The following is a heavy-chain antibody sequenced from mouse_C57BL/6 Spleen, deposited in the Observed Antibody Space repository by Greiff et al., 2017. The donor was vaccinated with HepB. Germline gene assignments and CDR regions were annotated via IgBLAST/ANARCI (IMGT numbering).Heavy chain of an antibody. J-gene: IGHJ4*01. CDR3: ARSYDGYLYAMDY. D-gene: IGHD2-3*01. V-gene: IGHV1-50*01. Sequence: QVQLQQPGAELVKPGASVKLSCKASGYTFTSYWMQWVKQRPGQGLEWIGEIDPSDSYTNYNQKFKGKATLTVDTSSSTAYMQLSSLTSEDSAVYYCARSYDGYLYAMDYWGQGTSVTVSS. CDR1: GYTFTSYW. CDR2: IDPSDSYT.